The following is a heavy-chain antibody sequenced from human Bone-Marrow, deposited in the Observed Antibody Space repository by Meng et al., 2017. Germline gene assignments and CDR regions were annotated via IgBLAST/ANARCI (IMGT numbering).Heavy chain of an antibody. CDR1: GFTFSSYE. D-gene: IGHD3-22*01. CDR3: ARDFDYYDSSGYYDPTPWTSGGMDV. Sequence: GGSLRLSCAASGFTFSSYEMNWVRQAPGKGLEWVSYISSSGSTIYYADSVKGRFTISRDNAKNTLYLQMNSLRAEDTAVYYCARDFDYYDSSGYYDPTPWTSGGMDVWGQGTTVTVSS. V-gene: IGHV3-48*03. CDR2: ISSSGSTI. J-gene: IGHJ6*02.